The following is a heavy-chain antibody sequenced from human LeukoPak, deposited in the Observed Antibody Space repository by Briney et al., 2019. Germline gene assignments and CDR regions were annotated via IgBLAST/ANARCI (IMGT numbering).Heavy chain of an antibody. V-gene: IGHV4-4*02. CDR3: ARVIGYANYFDY. J-gene: IGHJ4*02. D-gene: IGHD1-1*01. CDR1: GGSISSSNW. Sequence: PSEILSLTCAVSGGSISSSNWWSWVRQPPGKGLEWIGEIYHSGSTNYNPSLKSRVTTSVDKSKNQFSLKLSSVTAADTAVYYCARVIGYANYFDYWGQGTLVTVSS. CDR2: IYHSGST.